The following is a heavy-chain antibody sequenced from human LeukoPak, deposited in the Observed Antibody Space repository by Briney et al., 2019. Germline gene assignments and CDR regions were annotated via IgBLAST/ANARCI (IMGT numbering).Heavy chain of an antibody. V-gene: IGHV3-30*02. CDR2: IRYDGSNK. CDR3: AKPMTTVTPFDY. J-gene: IGHJ4*02. CDR1: GFTFNNYG. Sequence: GGSLRPSCAASGFTFNNYGMHWVRQAPGKGLEWVAFIRYDGSNKYYAESVKGRFAISRDDSKNTLYLQMKSLRAEDTAVYYCAKPMTTVTPFDYWGQGTLVTVSS. D-gene: IGHD4-17*01.